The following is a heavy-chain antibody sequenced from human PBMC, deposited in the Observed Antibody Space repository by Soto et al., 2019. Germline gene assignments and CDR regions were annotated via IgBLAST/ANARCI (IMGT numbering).Heavy chain of an antibody. J-gene: IGHJ6*02. CDR3: ARVSTHIVATMTYYGMDV. CDR1: GGSISSGGYY. D-gene: IGHD5-12*01. CDR2: IYYSGST. V-gene: IGHV4-31*03. Sequence: PSETLSLTCTVSGGSISSGGYYWSWIRPHPGKGLEWIGYIYYSGSTYYNPSLKSRVTISVDTSKNQFSLKLSSVTAADTAVYYCARVSTHIVATMTYYGMDVWGQGTTVTVSS.